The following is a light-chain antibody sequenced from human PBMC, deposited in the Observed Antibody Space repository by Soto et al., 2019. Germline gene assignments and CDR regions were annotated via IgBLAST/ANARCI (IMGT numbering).Light chain of an antibody. CDR1: QGISNY. Sequence: DIQMTQSPSSLSASVGDRVTIACRASQGISNYLAWYQQKPGKIPKVLIYAASTLQSGDPSRFSGSGSGTDFTLTISSLQPEDVGTYYCQKHNGAPFTFGPGTKVDIK. CDR3: QKHNGAPFT. J-gene: IGKJ3*01. V-gene: IGKV1-27*01. CDR2: AAS.